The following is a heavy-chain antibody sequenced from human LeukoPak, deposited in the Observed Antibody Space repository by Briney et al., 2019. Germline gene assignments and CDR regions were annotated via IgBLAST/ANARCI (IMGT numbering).Heavy chain of an antibody. V-gene: IGHV1-69*13. CDR2: VIPIFGTT. D-gene: IGHD3-3*01. Sequence: ASVKVSCKASGGTFSSYGISWVRLAPGQGPEWMGTVIPIFGTTNYAQNFQGRVTITADVSTSTAYMELSSLRSEDTAMYYCARPTKYYDFWNGYPPFDYWGQGTLVTVSS. CDR1: GGTFSSYG. CDR3: ARPTKYYDFWNGYPPFDY. J-gene: IGHJ4*02.